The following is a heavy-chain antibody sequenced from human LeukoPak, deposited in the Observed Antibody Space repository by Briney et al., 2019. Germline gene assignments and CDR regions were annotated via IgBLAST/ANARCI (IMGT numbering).Heavy chain of an antibody. CDR2: ISGSGGST. CDR1: GFTFSSYG. V-gene: IGHV3-23*01. Sequence: GGSLRLSCAASGFTFSSYGMSWVRQAPGKGLEWVSVISGSGGSTYYADSVKGRFTISRDNSKNTLYMQMTRLTAEDTAVHSCALHPGIGSVFFDYWGQGTLVTVSS. CDR3: ALHPGIGSVFFDY. J-gene: IGHJ4*02. D-gene: IGHD2/OR15-2a*01.